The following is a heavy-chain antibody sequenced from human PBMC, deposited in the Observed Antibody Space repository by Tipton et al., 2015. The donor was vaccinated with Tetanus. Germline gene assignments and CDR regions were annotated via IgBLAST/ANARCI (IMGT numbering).Heavy chain of an antibody. J-gene: IGHJ6*02. Sequence: SLRLSCAASEFTFSTYGMHWVRQAPGKGLEWVAVISYDGSTKYYADSVKGRFTISRDNSKNTLYLQMNSLRAEDTAVYYCAREDSNVVVVPAYYYYGMDAWGQGTTVTVSS. CDR2: ISYDGSTK. V-gene: IGHV3-30*03. D-gene: IGHD2-2*01. CDR1: EFTFSTYG. CDR3: AREDSNVVVVPAYYYYGMDA.